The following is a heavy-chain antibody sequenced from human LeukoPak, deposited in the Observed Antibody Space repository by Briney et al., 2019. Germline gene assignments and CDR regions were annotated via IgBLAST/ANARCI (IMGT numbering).Heavy chain of an antibody. CDR3: ARDLDMVRGVLGWFDP. Sequence: ASVKVSCKASGYTFTSYYTHWVRQAPGQGLEWMGIINPSGGSTSYAQKFQGRVTMTRDTSTSTVYMELSSLRSEDTAVYYCARDLDMVRGVLGWFDPWGQGTLVTVSS. V-gene: IGHV1-46*01. D-gene: IGHD3-10*01. J-gene: IGHJ5*02. CDR1: GYTFTSYY. CDR2: INPSGGST.